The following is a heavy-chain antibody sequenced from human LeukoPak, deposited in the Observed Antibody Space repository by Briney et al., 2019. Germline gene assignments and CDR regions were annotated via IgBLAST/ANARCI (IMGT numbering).Heavy chain of an antibody. V-gene: IGHV4-59*08. D-gene: IGHD4-17*01. J-gene: IGHJ5*02. CDR3: ARSRTVTTLPNWFDP. CDR1: GGSISSYY. Sequence: SETLSLTCTVSGGSISSYYWSWVRQPPGKGLEWIGYIYYSGSTNYSPSLKSRVTISVDTSKNQFSLKLSSVTAADTAVYYCARSRTVTTLPNWFDPWGQGTLVTVSS. CDR2: IYYSGST.